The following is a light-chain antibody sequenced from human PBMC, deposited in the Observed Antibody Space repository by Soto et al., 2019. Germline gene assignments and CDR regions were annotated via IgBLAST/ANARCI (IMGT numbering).Light chain of an antibody. CDR2: GAS. Sequence: EIVMTQSPATLSVSPGERVTLPCRASQSVSTHLAWYQQRPGQAPRLLIYGASTRATGVPGRFSGSGSGTEFTLTINSLQSEDFALYFCQQYYDWPPKYTFGQGTKLEIK. V-gene: IGKV3-15*01. CDR1: QSVSTH. J-gene: IGKJ2*01. CDR3: QQYYDWPPKYT.